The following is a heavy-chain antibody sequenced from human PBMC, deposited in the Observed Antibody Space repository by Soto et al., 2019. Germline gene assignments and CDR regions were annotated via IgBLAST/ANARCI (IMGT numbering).Heavy chain of an antibody. V-gene: IGHV3-74*03. CDR3: ARGWFGPDV. CDR1: EFTFSGRS. CDR2: IDKVGTDS. J-gene: IGHJ6*03. D-gene: IGHD3-10*01. Sequence: EVQLVESGGGLVQPGGSLRLSCAASEFTFSGRSVHWFRQSPGKGLVWVSGIDKVGTDSTYADSVRGRFTSSRDNAKNTVYLQMVSLRVEDTAVYYCARGWFGPDVWGKGTTVTVSS.